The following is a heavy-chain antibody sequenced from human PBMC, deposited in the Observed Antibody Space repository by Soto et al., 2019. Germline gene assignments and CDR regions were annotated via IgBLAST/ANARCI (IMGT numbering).Heavy chain of an antibody. V-gene: IGHV4-59*01. Sequence: SETLSLTCTVSGGSISSYYWSWIRQPPWKGLEWIGYIYYSGSTNYNPSLKSRVTISVDTSKNQFSLKLSSVTAADTAVYYCARDQDYYDSSGYEDAFDIWGQGTMVTVS. CDR2: IYYSGST. J-gene: IGHJ3*02. CDR3: ARDQDYYDSSGYEDAFDI. D-gene: IGHD3-22*01. CDR1: GGSISSYY.